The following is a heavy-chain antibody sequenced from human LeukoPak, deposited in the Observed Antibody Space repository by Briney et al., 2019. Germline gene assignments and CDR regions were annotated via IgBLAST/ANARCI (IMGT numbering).Heavy chain of an antibody. Sequence: SVKVSCKASGGTFSSYAISWVRQAPGQGLEWMGGIIPIFGTANYAQKFQGRVTITADESTSTAYMELSSLRSEDTAVYYCATQITIFGVVARFDPWGQGTLVTVSS. D-gene: IGHD3-3*01. J-gene: IGHJ5*02. CDR3: ATQITIFGVVARFDP. V-gene: IGHV1-69*13. CDR2: IIPIFGTA. CDR1: GGTFSSYA.